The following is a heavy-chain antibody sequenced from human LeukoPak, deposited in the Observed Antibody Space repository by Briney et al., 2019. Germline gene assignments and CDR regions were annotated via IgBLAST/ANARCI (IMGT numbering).Heavy chain of an antibody. CDR2: IDPSGGST. J-gene: IGHJ5*02. CDR3: ARGHSFRGGYVSRWLDP. V-gene: IGHV1-46*01. Sequence: GASVTVSCKPSGYTFTSFHMHWVRQAPGQGREGMGMIDPSGGSTTYAQNFQDRVTMPRNTSTNTFYMELSSLRFDDTAIYFCARGHSFRGGYVSRWLDPWGQGNLVTVSS. CDR1: GYTFTSFH. D-gene: IGHD3-10*01.